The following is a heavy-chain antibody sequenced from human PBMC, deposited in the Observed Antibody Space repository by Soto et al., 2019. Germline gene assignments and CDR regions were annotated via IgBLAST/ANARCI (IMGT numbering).Heavy chain of an antibody. CDR2: ISGSGGST. Sequence: GWSLRLSCAASGFTFSSYAMRWVRQAPVKGLEWVSAISGSGGSTYYADSVKGRFTISRDNSKNTLYLQMNSLRAEDTAVYYCARPGSGSYYDYWGQVPRVTVS. J-gene: IGHJ4*02. V-gene: IGHV3-23*01. CDR3: ARPGSGSYYDY. CDR1: GFTFSSYA. D-gene: IGHD1-26*01.